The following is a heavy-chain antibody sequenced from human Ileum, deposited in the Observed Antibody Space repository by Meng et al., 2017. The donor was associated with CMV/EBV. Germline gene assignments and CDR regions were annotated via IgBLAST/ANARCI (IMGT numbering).Heavy chain of an antibody. CDR2: ITGRSYTI. CDR3: ARVGPDSGYDFDY. D-gene: IGHD5-12*01. Sequence: GESLKISCAASGFSFSDCSMSCVRQSPGNGLEWIAYITGRSYTIYYADSVEGSFTISIDNAENSLYLQLSSLRAEDTGVYYFARVGPDSGYDFDYWGQGTLVTVSS. CDR1: GFSFSDCS. V-gene: IGHV3-48*04. J-gene: IGHJ4*02.